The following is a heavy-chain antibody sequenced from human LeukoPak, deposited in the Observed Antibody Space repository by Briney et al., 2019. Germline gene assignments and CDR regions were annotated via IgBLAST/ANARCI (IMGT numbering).Heavy chain of an antibody. CDR1: GYTFTSYY. CDR3: ARGGADKWELISALSY. J-gene: IGHJ4*02. D-gene: IGHD1-26*01. Sequence: ASVKVSCKASGYTFTSYYMHWVRQAPGQGLEWMGWISAYNGNTNYAQKLQGRVTMTTDTSTSTAYMELRSLRSDDTAVYYCARGGADKWELISALSYWGQGTLVTVSS. V-gene: IGHV1-18*04. CDR2: ISAYNGNT.